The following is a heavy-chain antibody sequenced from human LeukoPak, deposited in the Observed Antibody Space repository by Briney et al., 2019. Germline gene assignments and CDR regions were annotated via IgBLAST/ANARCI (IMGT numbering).Heavy chain of an antibody. J-gene: IGHJ4*02. CDR2: INHSGST. CDR1: GGSFSGYY. Sequence: PSETLSLTCAVYGGSFSGYYWSWIRQPPGKGLEWIGEINHSGSTNYNPSLKSRVTISVDTSKNQFSLRLSFVTAADTAVYYCARARSGWYEYYFDYWGQGTLVTVSS. D-gene: IGHD6-19*01. V-gene: IGHV4-34*01. CDR3: ARARSGWYEYYFDY.